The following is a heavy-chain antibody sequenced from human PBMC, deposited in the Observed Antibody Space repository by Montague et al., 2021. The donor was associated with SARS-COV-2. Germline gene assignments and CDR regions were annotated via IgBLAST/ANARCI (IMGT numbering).Heavy chain of an antibody. D-gene: IGHD3-22*01. CDR2: ISYSGST. CDR3: ARWTLEVVVKAFDI. J-gene: IGHJ3*02. CDR1: GSSINYSGYY. V-gene: IGHV4-39*01. Sequence: SETRSLTCTVSGSSINYSGYYWGWIRQPPGKGLEWIGSISYSGSTYYNLSLKSRVTTSVDTSKNQFSLKLGSVTAADTAIYYCARWTLEVVVKAFDIWGQGTMVTVSP.